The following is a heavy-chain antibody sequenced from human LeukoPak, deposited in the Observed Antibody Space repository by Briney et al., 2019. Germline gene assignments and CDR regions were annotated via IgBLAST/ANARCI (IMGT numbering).Heavy chain of an antibody. CDR3: ARDLSGSYFPLFSMDY. Sequence: GGSLRLSCAASGFTFSSYGMHWVRQAPGKGLEWVAVISYDGSNKYCADSVKGRFTISRDNSKNTLYLQMNSLRAEDTAVYYCARDLSGSYFPLFSMDYWGQGTLVTVSS. V-gene: IGHV3-30*03. J-gene: IGHJ4*02. CDR2: ISYDGSNK. D-gene: IGHD1-26*01. CDR1: GFTFSSYG.